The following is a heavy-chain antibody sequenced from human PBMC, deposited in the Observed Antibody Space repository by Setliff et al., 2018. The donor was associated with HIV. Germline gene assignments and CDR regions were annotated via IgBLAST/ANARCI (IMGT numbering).Heavy chain of an antibody. CDR3: ASGGCSGQTCYLFNWFAP. Sequence: ASVKVSCKASGYSFTNHAVHWVRQAPGQRLEWMGWIKVGSGNTQYSKEFQGRVTITRDTSATTAYMELSSLKSEDTAVSSCASGGCSGQTCYLFNWFAPWGQGTLVTVSS. V-gene: IGHV1-3*01. CDR1: GYSFTNHA. CDR2: IKVGSGNT. D-gene: IGHD2-21*02. J-gene: IGHJ5*02.